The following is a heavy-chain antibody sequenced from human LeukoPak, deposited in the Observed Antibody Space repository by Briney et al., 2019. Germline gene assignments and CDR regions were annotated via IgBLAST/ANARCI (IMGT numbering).Heavy chain of an antibody. J-gene: IGHJ3*02. V-gene: IGHV3-23*01. CDR3: AKDRTPYSGGYYLGAFDI. CDR1: GLTFSNYA. Sequence: PGGSLRLSCAASGLTFSNYAMTWVRLAPGKGLEWVSSLSGSGGATWYAGSVKGRFTISRDNSKNTLYLRMNSLRAEDTAVYYCAKDRTPYSGGYYLGAFDIWGHGTLVTVSS. CDR2: LSGSGGAT. D-gene: IGHD3-22*01.